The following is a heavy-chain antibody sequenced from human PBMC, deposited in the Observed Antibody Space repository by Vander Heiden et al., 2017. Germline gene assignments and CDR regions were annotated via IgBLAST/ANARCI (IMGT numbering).Heavy chain of an antibody. CDR2: MNPSSGNT. D-gene: IGHD2-8*01. V-gene: IGHV1-8*01. J-gene: IGHJ3*02. CDR1: GYSFISFD. Sequence: QVQMVQYVAEVKKPGPSLKFSCRPSGYSFISFDITWVRQATGPEREWLGWMNPSSGNTGYAQKVHGRVTMTRKTSISTAYMEVSILRSEDTSVYYCARASAVYDAFDIWGQGTMVTVSS. CDR3: ARASAVYDAFDI.